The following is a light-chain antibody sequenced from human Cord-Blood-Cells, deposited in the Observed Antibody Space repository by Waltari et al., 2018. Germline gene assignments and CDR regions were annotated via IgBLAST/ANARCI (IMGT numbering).Light chain of an antibody. J-gene: IGKJ3*01. Sequence: EIVLTQSPATLSLSQGETATLSCRASPGVSSYFAWYQQKLGQAPRLLIYDASNRATGIPARFSGSGSGTDFTLTISSLEPEGFSVYYCQQRSNWPPTFGPGTKVEIK. CDR3: QQRSNWPPT. V-gene: IGKV3-11*01. CDR2: DAS. CDR1: PGVSSY.